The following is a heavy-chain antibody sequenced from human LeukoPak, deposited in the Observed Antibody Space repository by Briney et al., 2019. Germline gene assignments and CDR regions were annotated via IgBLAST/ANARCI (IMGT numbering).Heavy chain of an antibody. Sequence: SSETLSLTCTVSGGSISSYYWSWIRQPPGKGLEWIGYIYYSGSTNYNPSLKSRVTISVDTSKNQFSLKLSSVTAADTAVYYCARHRSYYDSSGHDYWGQGTLVTVSS. J-gene: IGHJ4*02. CDR3: ARHRSYYDSSGHDY. D-gene: IGHD3-22*01. V-gene: IGHV4-59*01. CDR2: IYYSGST. CDR1: GGSISSYY.